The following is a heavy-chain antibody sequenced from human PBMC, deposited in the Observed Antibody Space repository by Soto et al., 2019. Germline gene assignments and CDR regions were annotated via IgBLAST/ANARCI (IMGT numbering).Heavy chain of an antibody. CDR3: ARDQLTGIDDAFDI. CDR2: ISAYNGNT. V-gene: IGHV1-18*01. CDR1: GYTFTSYG. Sequence: GASVKVSCKASGYTFTSYGISWVRQAPGQGLEWMGWISAYNGNTNYAQKLQGRVTMTTDTSTSTAYMELRSLRPDDTAVYYCARDQLTGIDDAFDIWGQGTMVTVSS. D-gene: IGHD7-27*01. J-gene: IGHJ3*02.